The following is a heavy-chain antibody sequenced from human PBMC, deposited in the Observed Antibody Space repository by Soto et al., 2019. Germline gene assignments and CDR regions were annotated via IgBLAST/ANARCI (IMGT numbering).Heavy chain of an antibody. CDR3: ARLRAYYYGMDV. Sequence: PSETLSLTCTVSGGSISSSSYYWGWIRQPPGKGLEWIGSIYYSGSTYYNPSLKSRVTISVDTSKNQFSLKLSSVTAADTAVYYCARLRAYYYGMDVWGQGTTVPVSS. CDR2: IYYSGST. J-gene: IGHJ6*02. V-gene: IGHV4-39*01. CDR1: GGSISSSSYY.